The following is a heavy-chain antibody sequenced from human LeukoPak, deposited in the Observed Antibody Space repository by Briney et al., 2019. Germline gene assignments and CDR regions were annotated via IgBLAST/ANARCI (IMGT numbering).Heavy chain of an antibody. V-gene: IGHV3-48*01. J-gene: IGHJ3*01. D-gene: IGHD3-22*01. CDR3: ANSRGTT. CDR1: GFTFSSYS. CDR2: ISSRSNTI. Sequence: GGSLRLSCAASGFTFSSYSMNWVRQAPGKGLEWVSYISSRSNTIYYADPVKGRFTISRDNAKNSLYLQMNSLRAEDTAVYYCANSRGTTWGQGTLVTVSS.